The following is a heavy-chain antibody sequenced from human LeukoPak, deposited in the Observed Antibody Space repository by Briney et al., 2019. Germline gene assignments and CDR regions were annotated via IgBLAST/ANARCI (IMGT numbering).Heavy chain of an antibody. CDR3: AREPGAEDFGGFDY. CDR1: GDSISSYY. V-gene: IGHV4-59*01. Sequence: SETLSLTCTVSGDSISSYYWSWIRQPPGKGLEWIGYAYYSGSSSYNPSLKNRATISVDKSRSQFSLKINSVTAADTAVYFCAREPGAEDFGGFDYWGQGTLATVSS. J-gene: IGHJ4*02. CDR2: AYYSGSS. D-gene: IGHD2-15*01.